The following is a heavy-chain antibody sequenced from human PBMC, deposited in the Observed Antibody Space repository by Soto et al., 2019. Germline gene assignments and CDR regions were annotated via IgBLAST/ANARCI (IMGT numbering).Heavy chain of an antibody. CDR2: ITDGDEST. Sequence: PGGSLRLSCATSGFTFSAYAMGWVRQAPGQGLEWVSAITDGDESTHYADSVKGRFTLSRDNSKNTLYLQMNSLRAEDTAVYYCAYSSTNFDHWGQGTLVTVSS. J-gene: IGHJ4*02. D-gene: IGHD6-13*01. CDR3: AYSSTNFDH. CDR1: GFTFSAYA. V-gene: IGHV3-23*01.